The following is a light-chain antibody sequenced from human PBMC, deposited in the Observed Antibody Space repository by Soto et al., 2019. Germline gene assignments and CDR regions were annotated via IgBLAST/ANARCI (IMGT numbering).Light chain of an antibody. CDR2: DNN. CDR1: SSNIGNNY. J-gene: IGLJ1*01. V-gene: IGLV1-51*01. CDR3: GTWDNSLCAFV. Sequence: QSALTQPPSVSAAPGQKVTISCSGSSSNIGNNYVSWYQQLPGTAPKLLIYDNNKRPSGIPDRFSGSKSGTSATLGITGLQTGDVFDYYCGTWDNSLCAFVFGTSTNVNVL.